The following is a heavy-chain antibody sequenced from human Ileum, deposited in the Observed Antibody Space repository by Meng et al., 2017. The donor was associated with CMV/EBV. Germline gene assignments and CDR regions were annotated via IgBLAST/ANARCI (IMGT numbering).Heavy chain of an antibody. Sequence: QLQLQESGPGLVKPSEALSLTCTVSGGSISNDKYYWGWIRQPPGKGLEWIGSIYYTGSTFYTPSLKSRVTISLDTSKNQFSLNLTSVTTADTAVYYCARHFDSGWSDYWGQGNLVIVSS. CDR3: ARHFDSGWSDY. CDR2: IYYTGST. D-gene: IGHD6-19*01. CDR1: GGSISNDKYY. V-gene: IGHV4-39*01. J-gene: IGHJ4*02.